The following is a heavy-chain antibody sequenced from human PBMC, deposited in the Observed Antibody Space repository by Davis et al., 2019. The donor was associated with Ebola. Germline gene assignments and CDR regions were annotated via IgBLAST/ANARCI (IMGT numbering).Heavy chain of an antibody. CDR3: ARDNLGEGRFYYYYYGVDV. CDR2: ISWNSGSI. J-gene: IGHJ6*02. Sequence: GGSLRLSCAASGFTFDDYAMHWVRQAPGKGLEWVSGISWNSGSIGYADSVKGRFTISRDNAKRSLYLQMNSLRVEDTAVYYCARDNLGEGRFYYYYYGVDVWGQGTTVTVSS. V-gene: IGHV3-9*01. CDR1: GFTFDDYA. D-gene: IGHD3-16*01.